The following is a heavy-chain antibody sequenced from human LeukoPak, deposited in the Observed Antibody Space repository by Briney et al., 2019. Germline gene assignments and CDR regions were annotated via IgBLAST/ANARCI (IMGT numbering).Heavy chain of an antibody. CDR1: GVPLSGYY. D-gene: IGHD3-3*01. Sequence: PETLSLTCAVYGVPLSGYYWSWIRHPPGNGLEWIGEITHSGSTNSNTSPKSRVTISVDTSKNQFSLKLSSVTAADTAVYYCARGYRYYDFWSGYQNWFGPWGQGTLVTVSS. CDR3: ARGYRYYDFWSGYQNWFGP. J-gene: IGHJ5*02. CDR2: ITHSGST. V-gene: IGHV4-34*01.